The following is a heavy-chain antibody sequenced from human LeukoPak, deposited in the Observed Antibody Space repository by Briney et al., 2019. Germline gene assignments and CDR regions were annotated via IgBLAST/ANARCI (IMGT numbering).Heavy chain of an antibody. J-gene: IGHJ4*02. D-gene: IGHD2-8*01. Sequence: GGSLRLSCAASGFTFSSYSMNWVRQAPGPGLEWVSSISSSSSYIYYADSVKGRFTISRDNAKNSLYLQMNSLRAEDTAVYYCASQLMVADYWGQGTLVTVSS. V-gene: IGHV3-21*01. CDR3: ASQLMVADY. CDR2: ISSSSSYI. CDR1: GFTFSSYS.